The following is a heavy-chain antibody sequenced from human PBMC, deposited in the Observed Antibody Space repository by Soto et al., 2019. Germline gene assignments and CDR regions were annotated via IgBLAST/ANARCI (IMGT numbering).Heavy chain of an antibody. CDR2: IYYSGST. J-gene: IGHJ3*02. CDR3: ARHEGVLWIKKSLCPANDAFDI. Sequence: QHPGKSLECIGYIYYSGSTYYNPSLKSRVTISVDTSKNQFSLKLSSVTAADTAVYYCARHEGVLWIKKSLCPANDAFDIWGQGTMVTV. V-gene: IGHV4-31*02. D-gene: IGHD3-10*01.